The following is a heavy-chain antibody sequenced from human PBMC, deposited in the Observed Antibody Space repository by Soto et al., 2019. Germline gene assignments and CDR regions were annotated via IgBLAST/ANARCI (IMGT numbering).Heavy chain of an antibody. CDR1: GFTFSSYS. CDR3: ARDHFTSPFCSGGSCYSRFGY. Sequence: EVQLVESGGGLVKPGGSLRLSCAASGFTFSSYSMNWVRQAPGKGLEWVSSISSSSSYIYYADSVKGRFTISRANAKNSLSLQMNSLRAEDTAVYYCARDHFTSPFCSGGSCYSRFGYWGQGTLVTVSS. V-gene: IGHV3-21*01. J-gene: IGHJ4*02. D-gene: IGHD2-15*01. CDR2: ISSSSSYI.